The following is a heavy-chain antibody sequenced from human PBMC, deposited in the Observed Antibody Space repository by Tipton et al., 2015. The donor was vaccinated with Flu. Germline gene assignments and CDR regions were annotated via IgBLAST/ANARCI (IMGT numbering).Heavy chain of an antibody. CDR2: IKQDGSEK. Sequence: SLRLSCAASGFTFSIYWMSWVRQAPGKGLEWVANIKQDGSEKNYVDSVKGRFTISRDNDKRSLYLQMNTLRAEDTAVYYCAREIPGGATNLDYWGQGTVVTVSS. CDR3: AREIPGGATNLDY. D-gene: IGHD2-21*01. V-gene: IGHV3-7*03. J-gene: IGHJ4*02. CDR1: GFTFSIYW.